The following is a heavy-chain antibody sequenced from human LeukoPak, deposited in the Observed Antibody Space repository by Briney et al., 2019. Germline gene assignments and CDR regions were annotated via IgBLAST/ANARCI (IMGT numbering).Heavy chain of an antibody. CDR3: ASQGGFSYGVINDAFDI. CDR1: GGSIGSSSSY. CDR2: IYYSGST. V-gene: IGHV4-39*01. Sequence: PSETLSLTRTVSGGSIGSSSSYWGWIRQPPGKGLEWIGTIYYSGSTYYNPSLKSRVTISVDTSKNQFSLKLSSVTAADTAVYYCASQGGFSYGVINDAFDIWGQGTMVTVSS. J-gene: IGHJ3*02. D-gene: IGHD5-18*01.